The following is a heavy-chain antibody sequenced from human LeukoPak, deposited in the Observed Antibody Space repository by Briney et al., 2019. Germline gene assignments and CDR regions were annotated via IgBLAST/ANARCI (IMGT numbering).Heavy chain of an antibody. Sequence: PGGSLRLSCSVSGITLSNYGMSWVRQPPGKGLEWVAGICGSGGKTNYADSVKGRFTISRDNPKNILYLQMTSLRVEDTAVYFCAKRGVVIRVFLVGFHKEAYYFDSWGQGALVTVSS. CDR3: AKRGVVIRVFLVGFHKEAYYFDS. V-gene: IGHV3-23*01. CDR1: GITLSNYG. J-gene: IGHJ4*02. D-gene: IGHD3-10*01. CDR2: ICGSGGKT.